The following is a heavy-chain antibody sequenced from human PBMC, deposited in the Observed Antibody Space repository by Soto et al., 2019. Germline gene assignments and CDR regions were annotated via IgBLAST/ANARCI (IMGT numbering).Heavy chain of an antibody. CDR2: IDPSDSYT. CDR3: ARGLGGYDFSGTEYYYGMDV. J-gene: IGHJ6*02. D-gene: IGHD5-12*01. CDR1: GYSFTIYW. V-gene: IGHV5-10-1*01. Sequence: RGESLKISCKGSGYSFTIYWISWVRQRPGKGLEWMGRIDPSDSYTNYSPSFQGHVTISADKSISTAYLQWSSLKASDTAMYYCARGLGGYDFSGTEYYYGMDVWGQGTTVTVSS.